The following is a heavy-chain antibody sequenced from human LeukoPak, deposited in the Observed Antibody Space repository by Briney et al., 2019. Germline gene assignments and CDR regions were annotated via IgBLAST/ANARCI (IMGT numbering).Heavy chain of an antibody. D-gene: IGHD2-15*01. CDR3: ARYIVVVVAATGFDY. J-gene: IGHJ4*02. V-gene: IGHV3-7*01. CDR1: GFTFSIYC. Sequence: GGSLRLSCAASGFTFSIYCMSWVREAPGKGLECVANITQDGSEKSYVDSVKGRFTISRHNAKNSLYLQMNSLRAEGTAVYYCARYIVVVVAATGFDYWGEGTLVTVSS. CDR2: ITQDGSEK.